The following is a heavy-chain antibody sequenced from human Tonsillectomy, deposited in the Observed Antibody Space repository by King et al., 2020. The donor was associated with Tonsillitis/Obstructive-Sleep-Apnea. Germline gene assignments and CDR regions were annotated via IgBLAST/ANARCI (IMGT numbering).Heavy chain of an antibody. CDR1: GFTFSSSA. D-gene: IGHD2-2*01. J-gene: IGHJ3*02. V-gene: IGHV3-30*04. CDR3: ASLESYAGNSFDI. CDR2: ISYGGHNK. Sequence: VQLVESGGGVVQPGRSLRLSCAASGFTFSSSAMHWVRQAPDKGLEWVAVISYGGHNKYYADSVKGRFTISRDNSKNTLYLQMNSLRTEDTAVYYCASLESYAGNSFDIWGQGTMVTVSS.